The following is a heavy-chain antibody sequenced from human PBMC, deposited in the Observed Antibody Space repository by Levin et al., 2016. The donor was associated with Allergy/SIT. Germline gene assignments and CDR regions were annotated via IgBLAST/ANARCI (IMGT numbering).Heavy chain of an antibody. CDR2: INHSGST. Sequence: GSLRLSCAVYVGSFSGYYWSWIRQPPGKGLEWIGEINHSGSTNYNPSLKSRLMISVDTSKNQFSLKLSSVTAADTAVYYCARHPWNLRVDPWGQGTLVTVSS. D-gene: IGHD1-1*01. CDR1: VGSFSGYY. CDR3: ARHPWNLRVDP. V-gene: IGHV4-34*01. J-gene: IGHJ5*02.